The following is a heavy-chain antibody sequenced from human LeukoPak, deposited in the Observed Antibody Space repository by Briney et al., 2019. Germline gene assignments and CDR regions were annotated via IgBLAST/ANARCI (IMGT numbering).Heavy chain of an antibody. V-gene: IGHV3-21*01. D-gene: IGHD4-11*01. CDR3: ATLATVSTYYYYMDV. CDR1: GFTFSNYN. J-gene: IGHJ6*03. CDR2: ISSSSSYI. Sequence: GGSLRLSCAASGFTFSNYNMNWVRQAPGKGLGWVSSISSSSSYIYYADSVKGRFTISRDNAKNSLYLQMNSLRAEDTAVYYCATLATVSTYYYYMDVWGKGTTVTVSS.